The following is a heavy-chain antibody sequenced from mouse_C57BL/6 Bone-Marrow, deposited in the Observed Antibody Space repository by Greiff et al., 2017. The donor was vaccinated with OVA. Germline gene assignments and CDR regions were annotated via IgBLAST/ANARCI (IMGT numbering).Heavy chain of an antibody. CDR3: ARHYSNYVVYFDY. J-gene: IGHJ2*01. CDR1: GYSFTSYY. Sequence: QVQLKESGPELVKPGASVKISCKASGYSFTSYYIHWVKQRPGQGLEWIGWIYPGSGNTKYNEKFKGKATLTADTSSSTAYMQLSSLTSEDSAVYYCARHYSNYVVYFDYWGQGTTLTVSS. D-gene: IGHD2-5*01. CDR2: IYPGSGNT. V-gene: IGHV1-66*01.